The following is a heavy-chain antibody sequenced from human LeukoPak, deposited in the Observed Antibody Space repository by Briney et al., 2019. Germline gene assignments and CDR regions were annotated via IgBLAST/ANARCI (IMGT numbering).Heavy chain of an antibody. Sequence: PSETLSLTCTVSGGSIDSSGSYWGWIRQPPGKGLEWIGCVYYGGDAYYNPSLKSRVTISADLSKNQFSLSLISVTAADTALYYSARLFSRGWPYYYGLGAWGQGTTVTVSS. J-gene: IGHJ6*02. CDR1: GGSIDSSGSY. V-gene: IGHV4-39*01. CDR2: VYYGGDA. CDR3: ARLFSRGWPYYYGLGA. D-gene: IGHD6-19*01.